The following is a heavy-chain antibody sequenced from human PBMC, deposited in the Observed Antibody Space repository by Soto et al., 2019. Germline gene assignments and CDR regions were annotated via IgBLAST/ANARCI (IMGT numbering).Heavy chain of an antibody. J-gene: IGHJ3*01. D-gene: IGHD3-10*01. CDR1: GFTFNSYA. CDR3: ARVPPFFGLDAFDF. Sequence: EVQLLESGGGLVQPGGSLRLSCAASGFTFNSYAMHWVRQAPGKGLEWVSGISGFSAGSASTYFAASVKGRFIISRDNSNNTLYLQNNHPGADATALYYFARVPPFFGLDAFDFWGHGTLVTVSS. CDR2: ISGFSAGSAST. V-gene: IGHV3-23*01.